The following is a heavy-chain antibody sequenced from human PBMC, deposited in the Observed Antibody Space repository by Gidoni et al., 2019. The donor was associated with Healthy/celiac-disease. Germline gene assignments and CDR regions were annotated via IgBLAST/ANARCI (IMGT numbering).Heavy chain of an antibody. D-gene: IGHD2-15*01. CDR2: ISSNGGST. J-gene: IGHJ4*02. CDR1: GFTFSSYA. V-gene: IGHV3-64D*06. CDR3: VKARSGLLLFDY. Sequence: EVQLVESGGGLVQPGGSLRPSCSASGFTFSSYAMHWVRQASGKGREYVSAISSNGGSTYYADSVKGRFTISRDNSKNTLYLQMSSLRAEDTAVYYCVKARSGLLLFDYWGQGTLVTVSS.